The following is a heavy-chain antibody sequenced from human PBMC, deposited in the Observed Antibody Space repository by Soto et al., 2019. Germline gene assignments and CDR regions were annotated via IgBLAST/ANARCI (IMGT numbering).Heavy chain of an antibody. J-gene: IGHJ5*02. Sequence: TLSLTCTVSVGSISSGGYYWSWIRQHPGKGLEWIGYIYYIGSTYYNPSLKSRVTISVDTSKNQFSLKLSSVTAADTAVYYCARGLYYYDSSGYYYQAPDWFDPWGQGTLVTVSS. CDR1: VGSISSGGYY. D-gene: IGHD3-22*01. CDR3: ARGLYYYDSSGYYYQAPDWFDP. V-gene: IGHV4-31*03. CDR2: IYYIGST.